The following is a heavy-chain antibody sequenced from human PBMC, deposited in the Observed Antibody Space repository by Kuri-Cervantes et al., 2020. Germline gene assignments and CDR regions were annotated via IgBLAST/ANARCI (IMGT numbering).Heavy chain of an antibody. CDR2: IYWDDDD. J-gene: IGHJ3*02. CDR3: AHRRGDRYGTNSGAFDI. Sequence: SGPTLVKPTQTLTLTCTFSRFSLSTSGVGVGWIRQPPGKALEWLALIYWDDDDRYSPSLKSRLTITKDTSKNQVVFTMTNMDPVDTATYYCAHRRGDRYGTNSGAFDIWGQGTMVTVSS. V-gene: IGHV2-5*02. CDR1: RFSLSTSGVG. D-gene: IGHD5-18*01.